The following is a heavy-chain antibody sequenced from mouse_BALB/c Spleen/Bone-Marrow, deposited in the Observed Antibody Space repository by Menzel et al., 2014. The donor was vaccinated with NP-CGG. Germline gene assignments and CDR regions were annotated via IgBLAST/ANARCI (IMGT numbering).Heavy chain of an antibody. CDR2: ISYDGSN. J-gene: IGHJ4*01. V-gene: IGHV3-6*02. Sequence: EVQLQQSGPGLVKPSQSLSLTCSVTGYSITSGYYWNWIRQFPGNTLEWMGYISYDGSNNYNPSLKNRISITRDTSKNQFFLKLNSVTTEDTATYYCARDLLWSYWGQGTSVTVSS. CDR1: GYSITSGYY. D-gene: IGHD2-1*01. CDR3: ARDLLWSY.